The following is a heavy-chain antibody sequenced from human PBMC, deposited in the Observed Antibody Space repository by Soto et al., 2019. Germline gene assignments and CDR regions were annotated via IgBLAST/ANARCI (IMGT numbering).Heavy chain of an antibody. CDR2: IYYSGNT. CDR1: GGSIRSGGYY. J-gene: IGHJ3*02. Sequence: SETLSLTCTVSGGSIRSGGYYWSWVRQNPRRGLEWIGNIYYSGNTYYNPSLKSRLTISVDTSKNQFSLNLSSVTAADTAVYYCARWDDSSGYYGNDAFDIWGQGTMVTVSS. CDR3: ARWDDSSGYYGNDAFDI. V-gene: IGHV4-31*03. D-gene: IGHD3-22*01.